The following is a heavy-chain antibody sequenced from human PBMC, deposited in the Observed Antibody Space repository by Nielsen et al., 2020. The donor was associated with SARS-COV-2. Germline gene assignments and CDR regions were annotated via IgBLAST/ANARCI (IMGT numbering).Heavy chain of an antibody. CDR3: AKDVWSGAHQIGPDY. J-gene: IGHJ4*02. CDR2: ISGGSATI. CDR1: GFPFMRYA. V-gene: IGHV3-48*01. Sequence: GESLKISCAASGFPFMRYAMSWVRQAPGKGLEWVSYISGGSATIYYADSVKGRFTISRDNSKNTVYLQMNSLRAEDTAVYHCAKDVWSGAHQIGPDYWGQGTLVTVSS. D-gene: IGHD3-3*01.